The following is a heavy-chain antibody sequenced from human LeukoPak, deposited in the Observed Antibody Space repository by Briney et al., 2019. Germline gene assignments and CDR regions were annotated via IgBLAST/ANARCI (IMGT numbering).Heavy chain of an antibody. CDR1: GYTFTGYY. CDR3: EVWGGDNWNDVANRPIDI. Sequence: ASVKVSCKASGYTFTGYYMHWVRQAPGQGLEWMGWINPNSGGTNYAQKFQGRVTMTRDTSISTAYMELSRLRSDDTAVYYCEVWGGDNWNDVANRPIDIWGQGTMVTVSS. V-gene: IGHV1-2*02. CDR2: INPNSGGT. J-gene: IGHJ3*02. D-gene: IGHD1-20*01.